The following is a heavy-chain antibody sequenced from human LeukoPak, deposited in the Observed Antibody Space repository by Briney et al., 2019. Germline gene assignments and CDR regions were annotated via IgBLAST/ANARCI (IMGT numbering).Heavy chain of an antibody. CDR2: INHSGST. V-gene: IGHV4-34*01. CDR3: ARAGISDPARKDNWFDP. D-gene: IGHD2-15*01. J-gene: IGHJ5*02. CDR1: GGSFSGYY. Sequence: SETLSLTCAVYGGSFSGYYWSWICQPPGKGLEWIGEINHSGSTNYNPSLKSRVTIPVDTSKNQFSLKLSSVTAADTAVYYCARAGISDPARKDNWFDPWGQGTLVTVSS.